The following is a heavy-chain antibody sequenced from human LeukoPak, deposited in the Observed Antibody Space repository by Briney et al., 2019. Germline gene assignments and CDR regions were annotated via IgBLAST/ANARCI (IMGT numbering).Heavy chain of an antibody. Sequence: SETLFLTCTVSGGSVSSGSYYWSWIRQPPGKGLEWIGEINHSGSTNYNPSLKSRVTISVDTSKNQFSLKLSSVTAADTAVYYCARGSRLSFVDYWGQGTLVTVSS. J-gene: IGHJ4*02. CDR3: ARGSRLSFVDY. D-gene: IGHD6-13*01. CDR1: GGSVSSGSYY. CDR2: INHSGST. V-gene: IGHV4-39*07.